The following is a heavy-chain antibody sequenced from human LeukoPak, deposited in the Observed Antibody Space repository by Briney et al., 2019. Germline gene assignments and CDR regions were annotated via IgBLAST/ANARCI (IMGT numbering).Heavy chain of an antibody. CDR2: ISSSSSYI. CDR3: ARDLNHEYFQH. Sequence: GGSLRLSCAASGFTFSSYSMNWARQAPGKGLEWVSSISSSSSYIYYADSVKGRFTISRDNAKNSLYLQMNSLRAEDTAVYYCARDLNHEYFQHWGQGTLVTVSS. CDR1: GFTFSSYS. V-gene: IGHV3-21*01. D-gene: IGHD1-14*01. J-gene: IGHJ1*01.